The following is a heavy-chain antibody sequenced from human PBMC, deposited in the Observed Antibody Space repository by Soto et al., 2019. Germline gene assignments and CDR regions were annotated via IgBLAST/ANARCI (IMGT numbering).Heavy chain of an antibody. J-gene: IGHJ5*02. V-gene: IGHV3-74*01. CDR2: LCHDGTIA. D-gene: IGHD7-27*01. CDR1: GFTFSSYA. CDR3: GRTFRDGLLGIDP. Sequence: PGGSLRLSCAASGFTFSSYAMSWVRQAPGKGLVWLSRLCHDGTIAIYSDSVKGRFSISRDIAKNTLYLQMTSLRAEDAAIYYCGRTFRDGLLGIDPWGQGTLVTVSS.